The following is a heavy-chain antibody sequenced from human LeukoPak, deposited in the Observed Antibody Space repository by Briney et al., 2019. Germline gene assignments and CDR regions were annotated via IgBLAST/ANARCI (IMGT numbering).Heavy chain of an antibody. J-gene: IGHJ5*02. CDR3: ARVYGTVTTYNWFDP. CDR1: GGSISSYY. Sequence: SETLSLTCTVSGGSISSYYWSWIRQPPGKGLEWIGYIYYSGSTNYNPSLKSRVTVSVDTSKNQFSLKLSSVTAADTAVYYCARVYGTVTTYNWFDPWGQGTLVTVSS. V-gene: IGHV4-59*12. CDR2: IYYSGST. D-gene: IGHD4-17*01.